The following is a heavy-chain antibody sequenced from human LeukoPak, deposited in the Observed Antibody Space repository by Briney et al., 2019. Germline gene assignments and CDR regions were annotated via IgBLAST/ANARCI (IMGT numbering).Heavy chain of an antibody. D-gene: IGHD1-26*01. CDR3: AEDSGSYFSY. CDR2: ISSSSSYI. V-gene: IGHV3-21*04. Sequence: GGSLRLSCAASGFTFSSYSMNWVRQAPGKGLEWVSSISSSSSYIYYADSVKGRFTISRDNSKNTLYLQMNSLRAEDTAVYYCAEDSGSYFSYWGQGTLVTVSS. CDR1: GFTFSSYS. J-gene: IGHJ4*02.